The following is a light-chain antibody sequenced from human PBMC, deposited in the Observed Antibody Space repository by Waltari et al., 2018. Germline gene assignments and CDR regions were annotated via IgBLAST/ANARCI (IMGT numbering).Light chain of an antibody. CDR2: WAS. CDR1: QSILYDSNNKSY. J-gene: IGKJ1*01. CDR3: HQYYSTLWT. Sequence: DIVMTQSPDSLAVSLGERATLSGKSSQSILYDSNNKSYLAWYQQKPGQPPKLLIYWASIRESGVPDRISGSGSGTDFTLTISIMQAEDVAVYYCHQYYSTLWTFDQGTKVEIK. V-gene: IGKV4-1*01.